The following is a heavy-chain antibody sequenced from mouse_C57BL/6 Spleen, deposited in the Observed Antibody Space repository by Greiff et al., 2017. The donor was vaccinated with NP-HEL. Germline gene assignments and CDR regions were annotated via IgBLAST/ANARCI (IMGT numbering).Heavy chain of an antibody. Sequence: QVQLQQSGAELVKPGASVKMSCKASGYTFTSYWITWVKQRPGQGLEWIGDIYPGSGSTNYNEKFTSKATLTVDTSSNTAYMQLSSLTSEDSAVYYCARSEYSNWYFDVWGTGTTGTVSS. CDR1: GYTFTSYW. V-gene: IGHV1-55*01. D-gene: IGHD2-5*01. J-gene: IGHJ1*03. CDR2: IYPGSGST. CDR3: ARSEYSNWYFDV.